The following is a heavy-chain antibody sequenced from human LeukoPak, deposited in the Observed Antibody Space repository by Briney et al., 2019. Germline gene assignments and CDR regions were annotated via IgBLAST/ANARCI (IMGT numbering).Heavy chain of an antibody. J-gene: IGHJ4*02. Sequence: GASVKVSCKASGYTFTSYAMRWVRQAPGQRLEWMGWINAGNGNTKYSQEFQGRVTITRDTSASTAYMELSSLRSEDMAVYYCARAYTTVTTLHPLGYWGQGTLVTVSS. V-gene: IGHV1-3*03. CDR2: INAGNGNT. CDR3: ARAYTTVTTLHPLGY. CDR1: GYTFTSYA. D-gene: IGHD4-17*01.